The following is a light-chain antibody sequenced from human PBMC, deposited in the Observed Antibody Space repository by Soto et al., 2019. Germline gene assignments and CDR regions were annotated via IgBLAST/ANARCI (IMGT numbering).Light chain of an antibody. Sequence: DIQMTQSPSSLSASVGDRVTITCRASQGISNYLAWYQQKPGKVPKLLIYAASTLQSGVPSRFSVSGSGTDFTLTISSLQPEDVATYYCQKYNSAPPFTFGLGPKWISN. V-gene: IGKV1-27*01. J-gene: IGKJ3*01. CDR3: QKYNSAPPFT. CDR2: AAS. CDR1: QGISNY.